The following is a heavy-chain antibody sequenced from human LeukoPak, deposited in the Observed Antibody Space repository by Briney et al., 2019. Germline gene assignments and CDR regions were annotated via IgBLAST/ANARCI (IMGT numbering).Heavy chain of an antibody. CDR3: ARGHGPGGTRWPNLDF. D-gene: IGHD2-15*01. CDR1: AYTFTSYE. V-gene: IGHV1-8*01. Sequence: ASVKVSCKTSAYTFTSYEINWVRQATGQGLEWMGWMNPNSGNTGYAQKFQGRVTMTRDTSINTAYMELSSPRSEDTAVYYCARGHGPGGTRWPNLDFWGQGTLITVSS. CDR2: MNPNSGNT. J-gene: IGHJ4*02.